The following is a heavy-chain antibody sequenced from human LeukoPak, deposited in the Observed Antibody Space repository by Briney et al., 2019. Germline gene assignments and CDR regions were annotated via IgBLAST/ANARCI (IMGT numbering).Heavy chain of an antibody. CDR3: AKYSGDYFGDY. D-gene: IGHD1-26*01. CDR1: GFTFSSCA. CDR2: ISASGGHT. V-gene: IGHV3-23*01. Sequence: PGGSLRLSCAASGFTFSSCAMSWVRQAPGKGLEWVSGISASGGHTFYADSVKGRFSIFRDNSKNTLYLQMNSLRVEDTAIYYCAKYSGDYFGDYWGQGNLVTVSS. J-gene: IGHJ4*02.